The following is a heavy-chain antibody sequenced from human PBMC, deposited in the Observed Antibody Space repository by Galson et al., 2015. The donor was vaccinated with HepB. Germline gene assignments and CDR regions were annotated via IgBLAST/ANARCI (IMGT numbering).Heavy chain of an antibody. J-gene: IGHJ3*02. CDR1: GFTFSIYA. Sequence: SLRLSCAASGFTFSIYAMNWVRQAPGKGLEWVSGISGSSGSTYYADSVKGRFTISRDNSKNPLYLQMNSLRAEDTAVYYCAKVRSSWTGAFDIWGQGTMVTVSS. V-gene: IGHV3-23*01. CDR2: ISGSSGST. D-gene: IGHD6-13*01. CDR3: AKVRSSWTGAFDI.